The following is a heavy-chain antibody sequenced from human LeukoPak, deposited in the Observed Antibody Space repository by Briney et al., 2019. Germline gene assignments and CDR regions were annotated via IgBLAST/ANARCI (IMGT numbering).Heavy chain of an antibody. J-gene: IGHJ4*02. D-gene: IGHD2-21*01. CDR3: TGHYRDSDY. CDR2: IRSKANSYAT. V-gene: IGHV3-73*01. CDR1: GFPFSSYW. Sequence: GGSLRLSCVASGFPFSSYWMTWVRQASGKGLEWVGRIRSKANSYATAYAASVKGRFTISRDDSKNTAYLQMNSLKTEDTAVYYCTGHYRDSDYWGQGTLVTVSS.